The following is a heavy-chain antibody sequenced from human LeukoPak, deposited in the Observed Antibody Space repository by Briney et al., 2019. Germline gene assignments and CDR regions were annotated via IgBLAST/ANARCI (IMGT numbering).Heavy chain of an antibody. V-gene: IGHV3-7*03. Sequence: GGSLRLSCAASGFTFSSYWMSWVRHAPGKGLECVANIKQDGSEKYYVDAVKGRFTISRDNAKNSLYLQMNSLRAEDTAVYYCARGIVVVPAAIPYWGQGTLVTVSS. D-gene: IGHD2-2*01. CDR2: IKQDGSEK. CDR3: ARGIVVVPAAIPY. CDR1: GFTFSSYW. J-gene: IGHJ4*02.